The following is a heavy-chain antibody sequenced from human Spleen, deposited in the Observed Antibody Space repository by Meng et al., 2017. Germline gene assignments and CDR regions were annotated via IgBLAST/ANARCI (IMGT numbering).Heavy chain of an antibody. V-gene: IGHV4-4*02. CDR1: GGSISSSNW. Sequence: QVRLQGSGPGLVRPSVTLSLTCAGSGGSISSSNWWSWVRQPPGKGLEWIGEIYHSGSTNYNPSLKSRVTILVDKSKNQFSLKLSSVTAADTAVYYCARGHHYYDSSGYGGWGQGTLVTVSS. CDR3: ARGHHYYDSSGYGG. J-gene: IGHJ4*02. CDR2: IYHSGST. D-gene: IGHD3-22*01.